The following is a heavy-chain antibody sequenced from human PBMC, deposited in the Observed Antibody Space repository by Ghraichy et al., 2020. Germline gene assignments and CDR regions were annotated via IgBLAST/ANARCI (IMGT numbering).Heavy chain of an antibody. Sequence: SETLSLTCAVYGGSFSGYYWSWIRQPPGKGLEWIGEINHGGTTNYNPSLKSRVTMSLDTSANQFSLKLTSVTAADTALYFCARAYRCGGGRGSTWDSGGQGTLVTVSS. CDR3: ARAYRCGGGRGSTWDS. J-gene: IGHJ4*02. V-gene: IGHV4-34*01. D-gene: IGHD2-21*01. CDR2: INHGGTT. CDR1: GGSFSGYY.